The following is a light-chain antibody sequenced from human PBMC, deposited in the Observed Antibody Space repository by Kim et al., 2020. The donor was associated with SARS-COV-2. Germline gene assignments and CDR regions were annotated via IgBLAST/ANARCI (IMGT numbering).Light chain of an antibody. Sequence: VFPGQTASFTCSGDKLGDKYACWYQQKPSQTPVLVIYQGSKRPSGIPERFSGSNSGNTATLTISGTQAMDEADYYCQAWDSSTAVFGGGTQLTVL. CDR1: KLGDKY. CDR3: QAWDSSTAV. V-gene: IGLV3-1*01. J-gene: IGLJ3*02. CDR2: QGS.